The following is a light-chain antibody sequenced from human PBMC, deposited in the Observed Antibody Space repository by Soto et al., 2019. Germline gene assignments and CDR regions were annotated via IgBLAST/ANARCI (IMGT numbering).Light chain of an antibody. CDR1: QSVSSY. J-gene: IGKJ4*01. CDR3: QQRSNWLLA. Sequence: EIVLTQSPATLSLSPGERATLSCRASQSVSSYLAWYQQKPGQAPRLLIYDASNRATGIPARFSGSGSGTVFTFLVGSLCLEDFAVYYVQQRSNWLLAFGGGTMVDIK. CDR2: DAS. V-gene: IGKV3-11*01.